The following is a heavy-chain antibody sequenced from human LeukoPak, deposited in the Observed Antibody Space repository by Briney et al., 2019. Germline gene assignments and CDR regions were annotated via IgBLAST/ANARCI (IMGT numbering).Heavy chain of an antibody. CDR2: ISSTGTNI. CDR1: GFTLSSYE. V-gene: IGHV3-48*03. D-gene: IGHD3-10*01. Sequence: PGGSLRLSCAASGFTLSSYEMNWVRQAPGKGLEWVSYISSTGTNIYYYADSVKGRFTISRDDAKNTLYLQMSSLRAEDTAVYYCASGANYFDYWGQGTLVTVS. CDR3: ASGANYFDY. J-gene: IGHJ4*02.